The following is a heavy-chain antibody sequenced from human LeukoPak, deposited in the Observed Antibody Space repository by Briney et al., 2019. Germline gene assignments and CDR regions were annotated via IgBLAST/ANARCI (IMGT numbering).Heavy chain of an antibody. J-gene: IGHJ4*02. CDR2: INQDGSGK. V-gene: IGHV3-7*04. Sequence: GGSLRLSCAASGVTFSSSWMSWVRQAPGKGLEWVANINQDGSGKYYLDSLRGRFTISRDNAKNSLYLQVNSLRAEDTAVYYCVRGVDYWGQGILVTVSS. CDR3: VRGVDY. CDR1: GVTFSSSW.